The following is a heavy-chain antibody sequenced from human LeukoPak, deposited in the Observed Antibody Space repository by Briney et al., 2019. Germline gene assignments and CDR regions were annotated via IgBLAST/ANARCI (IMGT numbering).Heavy chain of an antibody. Sequence: SETLSLTCTVSGGSISSGGYYWSWIRQHPGKGLEWIGYIYYSGSTYYNPSLKSRVTISVDTSKNQFSLKLSSVTAAGTAVYYCARAGTVTTIRFDYWGQGTLVTVSS. J-gene: IGHJ4*02. CDR1: GGSISSGGYY. CDR2: IYYSGST. D-gene: IGHD4-17*01. V-gene: IGHV4-31*03. CDR3: ARAGTVTTIRFDY.